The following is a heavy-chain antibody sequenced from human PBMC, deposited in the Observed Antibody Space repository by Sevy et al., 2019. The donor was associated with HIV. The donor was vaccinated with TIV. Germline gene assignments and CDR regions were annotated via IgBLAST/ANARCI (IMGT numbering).Heavy chain of an antibody. CDR2: IRSKAYGGTT. CDR3: TRGPHCSSTSCVIHSPRHYGMDV. CDR1: GFTFGDYA. J-gene: IGHJ6*02. D-gene: IGHD2-2*01. Sequence: GGSLRLSCTASGFTFGDYAMSWVRQAPGKGLEWVGFIRSKAYGGTTEYAASVKGRFTISRDDSKSIAYLQMNSLKTEDTSVYYCTRGPHCSSTSCVIHSPRHYGMDVWGQGTTVTVSS. V-gene: IGHV3-49*04.